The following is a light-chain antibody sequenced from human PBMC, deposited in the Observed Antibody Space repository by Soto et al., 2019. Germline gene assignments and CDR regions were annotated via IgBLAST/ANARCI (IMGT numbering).Light chain of an antibody. Sequence: QSVLTQPASVSGSPGQSITISCTGTSSDIGGYKYVSWYQHHPGTAPKLMIYDVTNRPSGVSNRFSGSKSGNTASLTISGLQAEDEGDYYCNSYASSSTPVVFGGGTKLTVL. CDR2: DVT. V-gene: IGLV2-14*03. CDR3: NSYASSSTPVV. J-gene: IGLJ2*01. CDR1: SSDIGGYKY.